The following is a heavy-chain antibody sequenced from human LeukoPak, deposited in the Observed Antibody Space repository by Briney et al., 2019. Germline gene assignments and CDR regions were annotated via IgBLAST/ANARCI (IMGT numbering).Heavy chain of an antibody. CDR3: ARDPRWLTPDCTSTSCYENYFDP. D-gene: IGHD2-2*01. J-gene: IGHJ5*02. Sequence: SETLSLTCGVSGYSISSGYQWAWIRQSPGKGLEWIGSIYHSGSAHYNPSLKSRVTISVETSKHQFSLNMYSVTAADTAVYYCARDPRWLTPDCTSTSCYENYFDPWGQGTLVTVSS. CDR1: GYSISSGYQ. CDR2: IYHSGSA. V-gene: IGHV4-38-2*02.